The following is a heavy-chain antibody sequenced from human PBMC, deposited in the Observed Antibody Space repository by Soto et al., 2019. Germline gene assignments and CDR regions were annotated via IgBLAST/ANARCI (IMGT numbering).Heavy chain of an antibody. CDR3: VAGTEASFDY. J-gene: IGHJ4*02. D-gene: IGHD6-13*01. Sequence: PSETLSLTCTVSGGSISSSSYYWGWIRQPPGKGLEWIGGIYYSGSTYYNPSLKSRVTISVDTSKNQFSLKLSSVTAADTAVYYCVAGTEASFDYWGQGTQVTVSS. V-gene: IGHV4-39*01. CDR2: IYYSGST. CDR1: GGSISSSSYY.